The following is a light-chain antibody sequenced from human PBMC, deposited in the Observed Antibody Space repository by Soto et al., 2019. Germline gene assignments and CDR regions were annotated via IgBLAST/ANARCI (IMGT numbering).Light chain of an antibody. CDR2: DVS. V-gene: IGLV2-14*01. Sequence: QSVLTRPASVSGSPGQSITISCTGTSSDVGAYNYVSWFQQHPGKAPKIMIYDVSNRPSGVSNRFSGSKSGNTASLTISGLQAEDEADYYCTSYTTTNTLAFGGGTKLTVL. CDR1: SSDVGAYNY. J-gene: IGLJ2*01. CDR3: TSYTTTNTLA.